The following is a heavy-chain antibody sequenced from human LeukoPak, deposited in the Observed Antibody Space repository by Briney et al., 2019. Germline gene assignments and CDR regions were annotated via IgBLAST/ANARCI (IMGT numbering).Heavy chain of an antibody. Sequence: GASVKVSCKASGYTFTGYYMRWVRQAPGQGLDWMGWINPNSGCTNYAQKVQGRVNMTRDTSIGTAYMELSRLRSDHTAVYYCARDQRGYYGSGSYYSYGMDVWGQGPTVTVSS. V-gene: IGHV1-2*02. CDR1: GYTFTGYY. D-gene: IGHD3-10*01. CDR3: ARDQRGYYGSGSYYSYGMDV. CDR2: INPNSGCT. J-gene: IGHJ6*02.